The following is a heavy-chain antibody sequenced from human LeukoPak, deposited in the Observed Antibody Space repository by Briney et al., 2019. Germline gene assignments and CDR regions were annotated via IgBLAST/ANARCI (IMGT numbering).Heavy chain of an antibody. CDR3: ARGITIFGVGYNWFDP. CDR2: IYTSGST. CDR1: GGSISSYY. Sequence: PSETLSLTCTVSGGSISSYYWSWIRQPAGKGLEWIGRIYTSGSTNYNPSLKSRVTISVDTSKNQFSLKLSSVTAADTAVYYCARGITIFGVGYNWFDPWGQGTLVTVSS. V-gene: IGHV4-4*07. D-gene: IGHD3-3*01. J-gene: IGHJ5*02.